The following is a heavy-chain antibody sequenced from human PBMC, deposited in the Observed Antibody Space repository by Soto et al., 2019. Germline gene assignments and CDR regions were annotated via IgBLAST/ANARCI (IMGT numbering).Heavy chain of an antibody. V-gene: IGHV1-18*01. D-gene: IGHD2-15*01. CDR1: GYTFTSYG. CDR3: ARVGYCSGGSCSDY. Sequence: VASVKVSCKASGYTFTSYGISWVRQAPGQGLEWMGWISAYNGNTNYAQKLQGRVTMTTDTSTSTAYMELRSLRFDDTAVYYCARVGYCSGGSCSDYWGQGTLVTVSS. CDR2: ISAYNGNT. J-gene: IGHJ4*02.